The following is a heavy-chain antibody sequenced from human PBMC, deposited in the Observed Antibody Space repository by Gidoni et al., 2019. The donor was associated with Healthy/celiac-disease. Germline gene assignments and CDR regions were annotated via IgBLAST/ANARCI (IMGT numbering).Heavy chain of an antibody. V-gene: IGHV1-69*04. J-gene: IGHJ4*02. Sequence: QVQLVQSGAEVKKPGSSVKVSCKASGGTFSSYTISWVRQAPGPGLEWMGRIIPILGIAYYAQKFQGRVTITADKSTSTAYMELSSLRSEDTAVYYCARDGGGYSYGTGAFDYWGQGTLVTVSS. D-gene: IGHD5-18*01. CDR2: IIPILGIA. CDR1: GGTFSSYT. CDR3: ARDGGGYSYGTGAFDY.